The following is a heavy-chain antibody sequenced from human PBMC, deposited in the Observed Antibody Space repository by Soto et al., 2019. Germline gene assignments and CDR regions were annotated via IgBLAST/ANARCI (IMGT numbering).Heavy chain of an antibody. CDR3: TRGIAAQDY. CDR2: IRSKANSYAT. D-gene: IGHD6-6*01. Sequence: GESLKISCAASGFTFSGSAMHWVRQASGKVLEWVGRIRSKANSYATAYAASVKGRFTISRDDSKNTAYLQMNSLKTEDTAVYYCTRGIAAQDYWGQGTLVTVSS. CDR1: GFTFSGSA. J-gene: IGHJ4*02. V-gene: IGHV3-73*01.